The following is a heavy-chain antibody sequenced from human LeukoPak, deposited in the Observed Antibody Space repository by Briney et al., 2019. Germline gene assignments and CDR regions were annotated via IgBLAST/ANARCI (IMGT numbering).Heavy chain of an antibody. D-gene: IGHD5-18*01. CDR1: GFTFSSYS. CDR2: ISSSSSYI. Sequence: GGSLRLSCAASGFTFSSYSMNWVRQAPGNGLEWASSISSSSSYIYYADSMKGRFTISRDNAKNSLYLQMNSLRAEDTAVYYCARSGYSYGSDAFDIWGQGTMVTVSS. CDR3: ARSGYSYGSDAFDI. V-gene: IGHV3-21*01. J-gene: IGHJ3*02.